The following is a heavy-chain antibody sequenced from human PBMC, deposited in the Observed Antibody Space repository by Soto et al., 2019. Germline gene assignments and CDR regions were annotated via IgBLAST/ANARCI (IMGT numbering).Heavy chain of an antibody. Sequence: AETLSLTCTVSGGSISNYYWSWIRQPPGKGLEGIGYIYSSGTTNYNPSLKSRVTISVDTSKKQFSLKLTSVTAADTAMYYCARVRILSGLFRSFDYWGQGTQVTVSS. CDR1: GGSISNYY. CDR2: IYSSGTT. D-gene: IGHD3-10*01. CDR3: ARVRILSGLFRSFDY. J-gene: IGHJ4*02. V-gene: IGHV4-59*01.